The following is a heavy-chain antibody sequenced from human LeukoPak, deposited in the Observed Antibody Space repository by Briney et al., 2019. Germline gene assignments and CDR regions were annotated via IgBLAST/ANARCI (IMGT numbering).Heavy chain of an antibody. CDR3: AGHDYYGSGSYR. V-gene: IGHV4-59*08. D-gene: IGHD3-10*01. CDR2: MYYSGST. J-gene: IGHJ5*02. CDR1: GGSISSYQ. Sequence: SETLSLTCTVSGGSISSYQWSWIRQPPGKGLEWIGYMYYSGSTKYNPSLKSRVTISGDTSKNQFSLKLISATAADAAVYYCAGHDYYGSGSYRWGQGTLVTVSS.